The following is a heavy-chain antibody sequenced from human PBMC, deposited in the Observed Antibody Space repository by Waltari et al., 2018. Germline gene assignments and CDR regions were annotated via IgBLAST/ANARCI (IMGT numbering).Heavy chain of an antibody. CDR3: ARDRGRGLYLDT. CDR2: VHRSGGT. V-gene: IGHV4-4*02. Sequence: QLQLQESGPGLVKPSGTLSLTCSVSGDSMSSTYWWNWVRQSPQKGLAWIGQVHRSGGTNYNPSFASRVTTSLDTSNNQFSLKVTSATAADTAVYYCARDRGRGLYLDTWGPGTLVTVSP. D-gene: IGHD2-15*01. CDR1: GDSMSSTYW. J-gene: IGHJ5*02.